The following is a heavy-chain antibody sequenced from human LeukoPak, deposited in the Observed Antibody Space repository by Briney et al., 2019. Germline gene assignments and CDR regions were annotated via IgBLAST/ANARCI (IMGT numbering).Heavy chain of an antibody. D-gene: IGHD3-10*01. Sequence: ASVTVSCKASGYTFTGYYMHWVRQAPGQGLEWMGWINPNSGGTNYAQKLQGRVTMTRDTSISTAYMELSRLRSDDTAVYYCVRAMVRGVIHLLVYWGQGTLVTVSS. CDR3: VRAMVRGVIHLLVY. J-gene: IGHJ4*02. V-gene: IGHV1-2*02. CDR1: GYTFTGYY. CDR2: INPNSGGT.